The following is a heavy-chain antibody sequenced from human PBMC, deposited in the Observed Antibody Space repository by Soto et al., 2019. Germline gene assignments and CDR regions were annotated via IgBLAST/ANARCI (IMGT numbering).Heavy chain of an antibody. Sequence: GASVKVSCKASGYTFTSYDINWVRQATGQGLEWMGWMNPNSGNTGYAQKFQGRVTMTRNTTISTAYMELSSLRSEDTAVYYCAREHSSRWRFDYWGQGTLVTVSS. J-gene: IGHJ4*02. CDR3: AREHSSRWRFDY. V-gene: IGHV1-8*01. D-gene: IGHD6-13*01. CDR2: MNPNSGNT. CDR1: GYTFTSYD.